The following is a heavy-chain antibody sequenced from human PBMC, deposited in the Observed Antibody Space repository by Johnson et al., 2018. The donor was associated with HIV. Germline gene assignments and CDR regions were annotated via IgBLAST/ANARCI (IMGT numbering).Heavy chain of an antibody. V-gene: IGHV3-66*01. CDR2: IYSGGST. Sequence: VQLVESGGGLVQPGGSLRLSCAAFGFTVSSNYMSWVRQAPGKGLEWVSVIYSGGSTYYADSVKGRFTISRDNSKNTLYLQMNSLRAEDTAVYYCAKDRSMDDAFDVWGQGTMVTVSS. CDR1: GFTVSSNY. D-gene: IGHD1-26*01. J-gene: IGHJ3*01. CDR3: AKDRSMDDAFDV.